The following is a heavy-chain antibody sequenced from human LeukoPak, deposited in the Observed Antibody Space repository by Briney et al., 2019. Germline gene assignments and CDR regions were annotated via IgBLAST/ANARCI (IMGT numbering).Heavy chain of an antibody. Sequence: PGGSLRLSCAASGFTFSSYEMNWVRQAPGKRLEWVSYISTTSGIIHYTDSVKGRFTISRDNAKNSLYLQMNRLRAEDTAVYYCAREYSSSWTFDYWGQGTLVTVSS. J-gene: IGHJ4*01. CDR2: ISTTSGII. CDR3: AREYSSSWTFDY. CDR1: GFTFSSYE. D-gene: IGHD6-13*01. V-gene: IGHV3-48*03.